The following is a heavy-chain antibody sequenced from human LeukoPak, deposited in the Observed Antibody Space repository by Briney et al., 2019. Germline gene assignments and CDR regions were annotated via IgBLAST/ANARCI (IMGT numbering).Heavy chain of an antibody. CDR2: INPSGGST. V-gene: IGHV1-46*01. D-gene: IGHD6-6*01. CDR1: GYILTNCY. J-gene: IGHJ4*02. Sequence: ASVKVSCKASGYILTNCYMHWVRQAPGQGLEWMGIINPSGGSTSYAQKFQGRVTMTRDTSTSTVYMELSSLRSEDTAVYYCARGSSRSFDYRGQGTLVTVSS. CDR3: ARGSSRSFDY.